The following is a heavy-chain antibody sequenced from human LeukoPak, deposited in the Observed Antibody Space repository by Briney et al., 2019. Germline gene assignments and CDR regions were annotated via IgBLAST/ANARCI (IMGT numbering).Heavy chain of an antibody. J-gene: IGHJ6*03. V-gene: IGHV3-21*01. CDR2: ISGSSSFI. CDR3: ARRPIASTDYYYFLDV. CDR1: EVTFSSYS. Sequence: GGSLRLSCAASEVTFSSYSMNWVRQAPGEGLEWVSPISGSSSFIYYADSVRGRFTISRDNAKNSLYLQMDSLRAEDTAVYYCARRPIASTDYYYFLDVWGKGTTVTVSS. D-gene: IGHD6-13*01.